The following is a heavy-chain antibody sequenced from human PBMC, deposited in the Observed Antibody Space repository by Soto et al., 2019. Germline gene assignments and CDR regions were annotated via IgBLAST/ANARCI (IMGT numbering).Heavy chain of an antibody. CDR2: ISDSGRTM. V-gene: IGHV3-48*03. CDR1: GFSFSSFE. D-gene: IGHD4-17*01. J-gene: IGHJ4*02. CDR3: ARSTVTSD. Sequence: GGSMRLACAASGFSFSSFEMIWVRQAPGKGLEWISYISDSGRTMYYADSVKGRFTISRDNAKNSLYLQMNSLRVEDTALYYCARSTVTSDWGQGTLVTVSS.